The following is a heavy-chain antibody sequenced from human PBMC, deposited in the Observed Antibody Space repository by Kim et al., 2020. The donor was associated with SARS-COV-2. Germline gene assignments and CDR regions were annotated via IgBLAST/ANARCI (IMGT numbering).Heavy chain of an antibody. J-gene: IGHJ4*02. CDR2: IGGIGIST. CDR3: AKLKGYSHDY. V-gene: IGHV3-23*01. D-gene: IGHD5-18*01. Sequence: GGSLRLSCGASGFTFSGYVMSWVRQAPGKGLEWVSTIGGIGISTYYADSVRGRFIISRDNSKNTLYLQMNSLRAEDTALYYCAKLKGYSHDYWGQGTLVTVSS. CDR1: GFTFSGYV.